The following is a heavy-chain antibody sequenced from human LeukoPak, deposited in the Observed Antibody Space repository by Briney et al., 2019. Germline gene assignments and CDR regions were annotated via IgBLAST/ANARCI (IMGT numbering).Heavy chain of an antibody. CDR2: ISSSSSYI. D-gene: IGHD3-22*01. CDR1: GFTFSSYS. Sequence: GGSLRLSCAASGFTFSSYSMNWVRQAPGKGLEWVSSISSSSSYIYYADSVKGRFTISRDNAKNSLYLQMNSLRAEDTAVYYCAREPDYYDSSGYLANDYWGQGTLVTVSS. J-gene: IGHJ4*02. CDR3: AREPDYYDSSGYLANDY. V-gene: IGHV3-21*01.